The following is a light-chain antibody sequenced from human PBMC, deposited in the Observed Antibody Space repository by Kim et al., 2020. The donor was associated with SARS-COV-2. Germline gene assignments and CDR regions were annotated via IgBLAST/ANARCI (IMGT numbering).Light chain of an antibody. Sequence: PGERATLSCRASQSVSSSYLAWYQQKPGQAPRLLIYGASSRTTGIPDRFSGSGSGTDFTLTISRLEPEDFAVYYCQQYGSSPPWTFGQGTKVDIK. CDR2: GAS. J-gene: IGKJ1*01. V-gene: IGKV3-20*01. CDR1: QSVSSSY. CDR3: QQYGSSPPWT.